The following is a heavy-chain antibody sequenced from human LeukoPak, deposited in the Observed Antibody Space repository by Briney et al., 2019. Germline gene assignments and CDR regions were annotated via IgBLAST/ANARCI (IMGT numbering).Heavy chain of an antibody. V-gene: IGHV3-53*01. CDR3: ARESDYVWGSYRSYYFDY. J-gene: IGHJ4*02. Sequence: GGSLRLSCAASGFTVSRNYMSWVRQAPGKGLEWVSVIYSGGSTYYADSVKGRFTISRDNSRNTLYLQMNSLRAEDTAVYYCARESDYVWGSYRSYYFDYWGQGTLVTVSS. CDR2: IYSGGST. CDR1: GFTVSRNY. D-gene: IGHD3-16*02.